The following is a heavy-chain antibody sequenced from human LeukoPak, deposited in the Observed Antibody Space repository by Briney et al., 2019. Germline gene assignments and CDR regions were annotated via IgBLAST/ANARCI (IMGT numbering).Heavy chain of an antibody. CDR3: ARRDPLRGYYDFWSGYSNFDY. D-gene: IGHD3-3*01. J-gene: IGHJ4*02. Sequence: ASVKVSCKASGYTFTSYDINWMRQATGQGLEWMGCMNPNSGNTGYAQKFQGRVTMTRNTSISTAYMELSSLRSEDTAVYYCARRDPLRGYYDFWSGYSNFDYWGQGTLVTVSS. V-gene: IGHV1-8*01. CDR1: GYTFTSYD. CDR2: MNPNSGNT.